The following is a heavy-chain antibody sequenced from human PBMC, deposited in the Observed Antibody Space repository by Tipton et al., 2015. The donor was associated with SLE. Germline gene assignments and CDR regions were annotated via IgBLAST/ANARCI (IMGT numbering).Heavy chain of an antibody. CDR1: GFTFSSYG. J-gene: IGHJ4*02. D-gene: IGHD6-19*01. Sequence: SLRLSCAASGFTFSSYGMHWVRQAPGKGLEWVAFIRYDGSNKYYADSVKGRFTISRDNSKNTLYLQMNSLRAEDTAVYYCAKDTGDSSGWYDYWGQGTLVTVSS. CDR3: AKDTGDSSGWYDY. V-gene: IGHV3-30*02. CDR2: IRYDGSNK.